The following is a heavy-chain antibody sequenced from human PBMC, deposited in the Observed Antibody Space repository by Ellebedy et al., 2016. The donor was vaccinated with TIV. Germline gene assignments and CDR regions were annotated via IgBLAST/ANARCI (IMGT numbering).Heavy chain of an antibody. CDR2: INPSGGST. D-gene: IGHD1-7*01. CDR1: GYTFNRYA. J-gene: IGHJ4*02. V-gene: IGHV1-46*02. CDR3: ASITGTHFDY. Sequence: ASVKVSCKASGYTFNRYAMNWVRQAPGQGLEWMGIINPSGGSTRYAQKFQGRVTITRDTSASTAYMELSSLTSEDTAVYYCASITGTHFDYWGQGTLVTVSS.